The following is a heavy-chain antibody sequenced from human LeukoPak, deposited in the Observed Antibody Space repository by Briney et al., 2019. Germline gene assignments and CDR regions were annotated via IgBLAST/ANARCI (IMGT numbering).Heavy chain of an antibody. V-gene: IGHV3-53*01. J-gene: IGHJ3*02. CDR3: ARDGWLQPEDAFDI. D-gene: IGHD5-24*01. CDR1: GFTVSSNY. Sequence: GGSLRLSCAASGFTVSSNYMSWVRQAPGKGLEWVSVICSGGSTYYADSVKGRFTISRDNSKNTLYLQMNSLRAEDTAVYYCARDGWLQPEDAFDIWGQGTMVTVSS. CDR2: ICSGGST.